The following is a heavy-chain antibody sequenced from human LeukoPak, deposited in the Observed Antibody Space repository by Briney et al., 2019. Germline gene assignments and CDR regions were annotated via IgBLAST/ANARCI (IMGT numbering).Heavy chain of an antibody. CDR1: GYTFTGYY. V-gene: IGHV1-2*02. J-gene: IGHJ4*02. CDR3: ARTNYDFWSGYYPD. D-gene: IGHD3-3*01. CDR2: INPNSGGT. Sequence: ASVKVSCKASGYTFTGYYMHWVRQAPGQGLGWMGWINPNSGGTNYAQKFQGRVTMTRDTSISTAYMELSGLRSDDTAVYYCARTNYDFWSGYYPDWGQGTLVTVSS.